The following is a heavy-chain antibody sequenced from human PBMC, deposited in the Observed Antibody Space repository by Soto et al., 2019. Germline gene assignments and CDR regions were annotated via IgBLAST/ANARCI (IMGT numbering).Heavy chain of an antibody. V-gene: IGHV1-18*01. CDR2: VSTYSPKT. CDR3: ARDGSGDMNIDADS. D-gene: IGHD3-16*01. Sequence: QVQLVQSGAEVKKPGASVKVSCKASGYTFASYGISWLRQAPGQGLEWLGWVSTYSPKTVYAQKFHGRVTMTTDTATTTAYLELTSLTSNDSAVYYCARDGSGDMNIDADSWGPGTLVTVSS. CDR1: GYTFASYG. J-gene: IGHJ4*02.